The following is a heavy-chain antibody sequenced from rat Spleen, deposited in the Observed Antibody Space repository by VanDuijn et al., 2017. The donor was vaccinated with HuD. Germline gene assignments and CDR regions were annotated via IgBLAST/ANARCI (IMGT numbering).Heavy chain of an antibody. J-gene: IGHJ2*01. Sequence: EVQLQESGPGLVKPSQSLSLTCSVTGYPITSSYRWNWIRKFPGNKMEWIGNIPYSGSTSYNPSLKSRISITRDTSKNQFFLQLNSVITEDTATYYCVRRRGQVYNNYFDYWGQGVMVTVSS. CDR1: GYPITSSY. CDR2: IPYSGST. V-gene: IGHV3-1*01. CDR3: VRRRGQVYNNYFDY. D-gene: IGHD1-10*01.